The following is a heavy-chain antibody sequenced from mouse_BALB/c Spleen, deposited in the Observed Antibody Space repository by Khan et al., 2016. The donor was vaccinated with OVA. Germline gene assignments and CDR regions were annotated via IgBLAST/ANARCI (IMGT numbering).Heavy chain of an antibody. CDR3: ARIYVIDFDY. CDR1: GYSFTGYF. Sequence: EVQLQQSGPELVKPGASVKISCKASGYSFTGYFMNWVMQSHGKSLEWIGRINPHIGETFYNQKFKGKATLTVDESSRTAHMEHRSLASEDSAVYYCARIYVIDFDYWRQGTTLTVSS. CDR2: INPHIGET. J-gene: IGHJ2*01. D-gene: IGHD1-1*01. V-gene: IGHV1-20*02.